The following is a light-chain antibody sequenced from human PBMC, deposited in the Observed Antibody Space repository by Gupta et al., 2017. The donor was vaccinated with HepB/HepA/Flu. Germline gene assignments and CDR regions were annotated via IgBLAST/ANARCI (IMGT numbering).Light chain of an antibody. J-gene: IGKJ3*01. CDR1: QSISSW. CDR2: KAS. Sequence: DIQMTQSPSTLSASVGDRVTITCRASQSISSWLAWYQQKPGKAPNLLIYKASSLESGVPSRFSGSGSGTEFTLTISSLQPDDFATYYCQQDNNYLFTFGPGTKVDIK. V-gene: IGKV1-5*03. CDR3: QQDNNYLFT.